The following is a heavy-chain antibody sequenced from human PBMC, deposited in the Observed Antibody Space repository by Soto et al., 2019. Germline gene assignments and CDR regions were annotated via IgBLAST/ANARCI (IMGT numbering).Heavy chain of an antibody. CDR1: GASVNSNNW. Sequence: QVQLQESGPRLVKPSGTLSLTCVVSGASVNSNNWWSWVGQSPGKGLEWIGETYRSGTTNYNASLESRASISMDQSNNQISLHMISLTVADTAVYYCARHIAVPTTRGFDYWGQGILVTVSS. CDR2: TYRSGTT. V-gene: IGHV4-4*02. D-gene: IGHD6-19*01. CDR3: ARHIAVPTTRGFDY. J-gene: IGHJ4*02.